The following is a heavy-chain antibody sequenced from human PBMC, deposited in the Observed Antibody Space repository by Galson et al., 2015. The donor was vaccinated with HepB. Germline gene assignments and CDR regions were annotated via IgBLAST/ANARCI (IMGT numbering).Heavy chain of an antibody. J-gene: IGHJ4*02. V-gene: IGHV1-46*01. D-gene: IGHD2-2*01. CDR1: EYTFTTYY. Sequence: SVKVSCKASEYTFTTYYIHWVRQAPGQGLEWMGIINPSRGTTTNAQKFQGKVTLTRDTSTSTVYMELNSLTSEDTAVYYCARGRVVPDATSLFYYWGQGTLVTVSS. CDR3: ARGRVVPDATSLFYY. CDR2: INPSRGTT.